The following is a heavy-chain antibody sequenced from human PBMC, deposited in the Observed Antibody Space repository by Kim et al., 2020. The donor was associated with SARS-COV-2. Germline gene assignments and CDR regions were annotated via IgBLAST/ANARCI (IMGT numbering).Heavy chain of an antibody. CDR1: GFPFSGSH. CDR3: TRLDDILTGYAF. CDR2: IKSKANSYAT. V-gene: IGHV3-73*01. J-gene: IGHJ1*01. D-gene: IGHD3-9*01. Sequence: GGSLRLSCAASGFPFSGSHIHWVRQAPGKVLEWVGRIKSKANSYATAYAASVNGRYTISRDDSKSTAYLEMSSLKTADTAVYDCTRLDDILTGYAFWCQG.